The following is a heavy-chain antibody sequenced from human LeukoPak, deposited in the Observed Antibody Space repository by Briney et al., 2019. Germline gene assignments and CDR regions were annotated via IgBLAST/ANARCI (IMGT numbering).Heavy chain of an antibody. J-gene: IGHJ4*02. Sequence: PGGSLRLSCAASEFTFSTYWMNWVRQAPGKGLEWVSYISSSSSTIYYADSVKGRFTISRDNSKNTLILQMNSLRAEDTAVYYCAKSGYNRFDYWGQGILVTVSS. CDR1: EFTFSTYW. V-gene: IGHV3-48*01. CDR3: AKSGYNRFDY. D-gene: IGHD5-24*01. CDR2: ISSSSSTI.